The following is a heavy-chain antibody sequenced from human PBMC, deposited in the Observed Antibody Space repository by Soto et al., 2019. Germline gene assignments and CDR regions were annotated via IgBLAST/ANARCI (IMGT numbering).Heavy chain of an antibody. Sequence: TGGSLILSCAASGFTFSSDATSWVRQAPGKGLEWVSAISGSGGSTYYADSVKGRFTISRDNSKNTLYLQMNSLRAEDTAVYYCAKTGGPNSVYCSGGSCYQKKLLYVYWGQGTLVSVSS. CDR2: ISGSGGST. D-gene: IGHD2-15*01. CDR1: GFTFSSDA. J-gene: IGHJ4*02. V-gene: IGHV3-23*01. CDR3: AKTGGPNSVYCSGGSCYQKKLLYVY.